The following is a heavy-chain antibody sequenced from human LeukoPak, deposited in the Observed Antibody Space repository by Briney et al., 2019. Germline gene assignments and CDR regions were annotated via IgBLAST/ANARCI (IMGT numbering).Heavy chain of an antibody. Sequence: PSGTLSLTCAVSGGSISSSNWWSWVRQPPGKGLEWIGEIYHSGSTNYNPSLKSRVTISVDKSKNQFSLKVSSVTVADTAVYYCARGGMARGAPYYYYGMDVWGQGTTVTVSS. CDR3: ARGGMARGAPYYYYGMDV. V-gene: IGHV4-4*02. CDR2: IYHSGST. CDR1: GGSISSSNW. D-gene: IGHD3-10*01. J-gene: IGHJ6*02.